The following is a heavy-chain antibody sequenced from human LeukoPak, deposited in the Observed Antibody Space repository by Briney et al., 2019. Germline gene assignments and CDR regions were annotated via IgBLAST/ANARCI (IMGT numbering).Heavy chain of an antibody. CDR2: IKQDGSEK. V-gene: IGHV3-7*01. J-gene: IGHJ4*02. D-gene: IGHD3-3*01. CDR1: GFTFSSYW. Sequence: GGSLRLSCAASGFTFSSYWMSWVRQAPGKGLEWVVNIKQDGSEKYYVDSVKGRFTISRDNAKNSLYLQMNSLRAEDTAVYYCARDQADYDFWSGYYTRGYYFDYWGQGTLVTVSS. CDR3: ARDQADYDFWSGYYTRGYYFDY.